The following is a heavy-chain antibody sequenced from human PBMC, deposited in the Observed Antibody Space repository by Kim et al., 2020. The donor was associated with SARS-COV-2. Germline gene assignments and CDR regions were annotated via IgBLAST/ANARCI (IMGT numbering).Heavy chain of an antibody. Sequence: GGSLRLSCAASGFTFSSYGMHWVRQAPGKGLEWVAVISYDGSNKYYADSVKGRFTISRDNSKNTLYLQMNSLRAEDTAVYYCARDLARGYYGSGSYRPDYYSGMDVWGQGTTVTVSS. V-gene: IGHV3-33*05. J-gene: IGHJ6*02. CDR2: ISYDGSNK. CDR3: ARDLARGYYGSGSYRPDYYSGMDV. D-gene: IGHD3-10*01. CDR1: GFTFSSYG.